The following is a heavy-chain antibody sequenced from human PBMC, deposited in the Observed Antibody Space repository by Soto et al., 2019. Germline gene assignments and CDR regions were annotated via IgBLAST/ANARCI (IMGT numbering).Heavy chain of an antibody. Sequence: GASVKVSCKASGYTFTSYYRHWVRQAPGQGLEWMGIINPSGGSTSYAQKFQGRVTMTRDTSTSTVYMELSSLRSEDTAVYYCARDGQWLVHWFDPWGQGTLVTVSS. CDR1: GYTFTSYY. D-gene: IGHD6-19*01. J-gene: IGHJ5*02. V-gene: IGHV1-46*01. CDR2: INPSGGST. CDR3: ARDGQWLVHWFDP.